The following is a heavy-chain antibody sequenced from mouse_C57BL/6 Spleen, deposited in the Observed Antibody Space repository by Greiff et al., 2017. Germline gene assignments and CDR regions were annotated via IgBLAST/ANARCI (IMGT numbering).Heavy chain of an antibody. CDR1: GYTFTDYY. D-gene: IGHD3-3*01. Sequence: EVKLVESGPVLVKPGASVKMSCKASGYTFTDYYMNWVKQSHGKSLEWIGVINPYNGGTSYNQKFKGKATLTVDKSSSTAYMELNSLTSEDSAVYYCARGGPGAKDYWGQGTSVTVSS. CDR2: INPYNGGT. CDR3: ARGGPGAKDY. J-gene: IGHJ4*01. V-gene: IGHV1-19*01.